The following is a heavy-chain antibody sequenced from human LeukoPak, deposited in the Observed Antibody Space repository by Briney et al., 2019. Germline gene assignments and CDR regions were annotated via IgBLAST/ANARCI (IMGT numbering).Heavy chain of an antibody. J-gene: IGHJ4*02. Sequence: SVKVSCKASGGTFSSYAISWVRQVPGQGLEWMGRIIPILGIANYAQKFQGRVTITADKSTSTAYMELSSLRSEDTAVYYCARSIIAAAGTGYFDYWGQGTLVTVSS. CDR3: ARSIIAAAGTGYFDY. CDR2: IIPILGIA. D-gene: IGHD6-13*01. CDR1: GGTFSSYA. V-gene: IGHV1-69*04.